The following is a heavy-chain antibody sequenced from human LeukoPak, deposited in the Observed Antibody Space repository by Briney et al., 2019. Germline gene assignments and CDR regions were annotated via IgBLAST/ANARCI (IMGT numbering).Heavy chain of an antibody. V-gene: IGHV1-18*01. CDR1: GYTFTSYG. Sequence: ASVKVSCKASGYTFTSYGISWVRQAPGQGLEWMGWISAYNGNTNYAQKLQGRVTMNTDTSTSTAYMELRSLRSDDTAVYYCARDAIVRNDFWSGYYLDRGKPGGLNWFDPWGQGTLVTVSS. D-gene: IGHD3-3*01. CDR3: ARDAIVRNDFWSGYYLDRGKPGGLNWFDP. CDR2: ISAYNGNT. J-gene: IGHJ5*02.